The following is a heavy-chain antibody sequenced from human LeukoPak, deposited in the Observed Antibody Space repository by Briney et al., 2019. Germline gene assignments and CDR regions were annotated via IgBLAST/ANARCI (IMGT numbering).Heavy chain of an antibody. Sequence: SETLSLTCTVSGGSIYTGDYYWTWIRQPPGKELEWIGSLFYSGNTYYSPSLRSRVAISIDVSKNQFSLNLSSVTAADTAVYYCARENTVSTRDFDCWGHGTLVTVSS. CDR1: GGSIYTGDYY. D-gene: IGHD5/OR15-5a*01. J-gene: IGHJ4*01. V-gene: IGHV4-39*07. CDR2: LFYSGNT. CDR3: ARENTVSTRDFDC.